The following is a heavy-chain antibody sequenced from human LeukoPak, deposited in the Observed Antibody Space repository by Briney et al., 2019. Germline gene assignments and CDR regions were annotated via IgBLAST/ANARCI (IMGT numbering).Heavy chain of an antibody. Sequence: PSETLSLTCTVSGGSISSYYWSWIRQPPGKGLEWIGYIYYSGSTNYNPSLKSRVTISVDTSKNQFSLKLSSVTAADTAVYYCAREVRGVILYWGQGTLVTVSS. CDR3: AREVRGVILY. D-gene: IGHD3-10*01. V-gene: IGHV4-59*01. J-gene: IGHJ4*02. CDR2: IYYSGST. CDR1: GGSISSYY.